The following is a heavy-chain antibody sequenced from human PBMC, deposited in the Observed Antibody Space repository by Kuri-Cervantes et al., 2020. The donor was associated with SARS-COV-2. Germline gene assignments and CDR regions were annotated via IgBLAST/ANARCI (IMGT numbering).Heavy chain of an antibody. CDR2: ISSSGSTI. D-gene: IGHD2-15*01. CDR3: ARTGLPGWYYYYGMDV. V-gene: IGHV3-11*01. Sequence: GESLKISCAASGFTFSDYYMSWIRQAPGKGLEWVSYISSSGSTIYYADSVKGRFTISRDNAKNSLYLQMNSLRAEDTAVYYCARTGLPGWYYYYGMDVWDQGTTVTVSS. J-gene: IGHJ6*02. CDR1: GFTFSDYY.